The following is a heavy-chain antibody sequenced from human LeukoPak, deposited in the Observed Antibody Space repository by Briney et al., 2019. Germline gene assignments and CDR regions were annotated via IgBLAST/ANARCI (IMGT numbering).Heavy chain of an antibody. V-gene: IGHV1-46*01. J-gene: IGHJ5*02. CDR1: GYTFTSYG. D-gene: IGHD2-21*02. CDR2: INPSGGST. CDR3: ARVPVYCGGDCFWFDP. Sequence: ASVKVSCKASGYTFTSYGISWVRQAPGQGLEWMGIINPSGGSTSYAQKFQGRVTMTRDTSTSTVYMELSSLRSEDTAVYYCARVPVYCGGDCFWFDPWGQGTLVTVSS.